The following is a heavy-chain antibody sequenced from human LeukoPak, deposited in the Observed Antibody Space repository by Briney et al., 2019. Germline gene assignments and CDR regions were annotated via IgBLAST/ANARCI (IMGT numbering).Heavy chain of an antibody. CDR3: AREGSVCSGGSCYFDY. CDR1: GGTFSSYA. J-gene: IGHJ4*02. Sequence: GASVKVSCKASGGTFSSYAISWVRQAPGQGLEWMGGIIPIFGTANYAQKFQGRVTITADGSTSTAYMELSSLRSEDTAVYYCAREGSVCSGGSCYFDYWGQGTLVTVSS. D-gene: IGHD2-15*01. V-gene: IGHV1-69*13. CDR2: IIPIFGTA.